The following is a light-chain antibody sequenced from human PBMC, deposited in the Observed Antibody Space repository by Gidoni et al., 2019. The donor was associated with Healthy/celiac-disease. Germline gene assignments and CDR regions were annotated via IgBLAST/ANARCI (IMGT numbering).Light chain of an antibody. CDR3: QQYNSYPWT. V-gene: IGKV1-5*03. Sequence: IQRPHSPPTLSASVGDRVTITCRASQSISSWLAWYQQKPGKAPKLLIYKASSLESGVPSRFSGSGSGTEFTLTISSLQPDDFATYYCQQYNSYPWTFGQGTKVEIK. CDR1: QSISSW. J-gene: IGKJ1*01. CDR2: KAS.